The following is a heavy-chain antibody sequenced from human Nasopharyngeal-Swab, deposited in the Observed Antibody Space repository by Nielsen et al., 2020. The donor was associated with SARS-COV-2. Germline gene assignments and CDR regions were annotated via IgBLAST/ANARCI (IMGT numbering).Heavy chain of an antibody. V-gene: IGHV3-9*01. CDR3: ARGRTVGGYYFGYFDS. CDR1: GFTYDDYA. CDR2: ITWNSGT. D-gene: IGHD3-22*01. J-gene: IGHJ4*01. Sequence: SLKISCAASGFTYDDYAMHWVRQAPGKGLEWVSGITWNSGTGYTDSVRGRFTISRDNAKNSLYPQMNSLRAEDTAVYFCARGRTVGGYYFGYFDSWGHGTLVTVSS.